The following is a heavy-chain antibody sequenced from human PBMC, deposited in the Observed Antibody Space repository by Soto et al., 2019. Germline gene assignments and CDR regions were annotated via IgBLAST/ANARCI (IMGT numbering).Heavy chain of an antibody. CDR1: GFSLSTSGVG. D-gene: IGHD3-10*01. J-gene: IGHJ5*02. Sequence: QITLKESGPTLVKPTQPLTLTCTFSGFSLSTSGVGVGWIRQPPGKALECLALIYWDGDKRYSPSLKSRLSITKDTSKNQVVLTMTNMDPVDTATYYCAHIPSYYQYNWFDPWGQGTLVTVSS. CDR2: IYWDGDK. V-gene: IGHV2-5*02. CDR3: AHIPSYYQYNWFDP.